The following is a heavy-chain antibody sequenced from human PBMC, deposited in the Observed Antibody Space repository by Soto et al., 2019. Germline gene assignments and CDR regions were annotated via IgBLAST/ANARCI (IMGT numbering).Heavy chain of an antibody. CDR1: GFTFSSYA. CDR2: ISGSGGST. J-gene: IGHJ5*02. D-gene: IGHD3-10*01. V-gene: IGHV3-23*01. Sequence: EVQLLESGGGLVQPGGSLRLSCAASGFTFSSYAMSWVRQAPGKGLEWVSAISGSGGSTYYADSVKGRFTISRDNSKNTLYLQMNSLRAADTAVYYCAKGLYGSGSYSDWFDPWGQETLVTVSS. CDR3: AKGLYGSGSYSDWFDP.